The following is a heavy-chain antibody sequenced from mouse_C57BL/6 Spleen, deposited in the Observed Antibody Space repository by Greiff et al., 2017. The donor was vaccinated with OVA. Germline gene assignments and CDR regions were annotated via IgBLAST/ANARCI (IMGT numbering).Heavy chain of an antibody. CDR3: ARWRFNYYGRDAMDY. Sequence: EVKLQESGAELVKPGASVKLSCTASGFNIKDYYMHWVKQRTEQGLEWIGRIDPEDGETKYAPKFQGKATITADTSSNTAYLQLRSLTSEDTAVYYCARWRFNYYGRDAMDYWGQGTSVTVSS. V-gene: IGHV14-2*01. J-gene: IGHJ4*01. CDR2: IDPEDGET. D-gene: IGHD1-1*01. CDR1: GFNIKDYY.